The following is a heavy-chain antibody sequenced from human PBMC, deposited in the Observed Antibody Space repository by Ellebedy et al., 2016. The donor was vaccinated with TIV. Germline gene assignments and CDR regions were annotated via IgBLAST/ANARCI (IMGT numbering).Heavy chain of an antibody. J-gene: IGHJ4*02. Sequence: AASVKVSCKASGYTFTNYDINWVRQATGQGLEWMGWMNPNSGRTGYAQKFQGRVTMTRNTSITTAYMELSSLRSEDTAVYYCARGGFYYGSASYYPFDFWGQGTPITVSS. D-gene: IGHD3-10*01. V-gene: IGHV1-8*01. CDR3: ARGGFYYGSASYYPFDF. CDR1: GYTFTNYD. CDR2: MNPNSGRT.